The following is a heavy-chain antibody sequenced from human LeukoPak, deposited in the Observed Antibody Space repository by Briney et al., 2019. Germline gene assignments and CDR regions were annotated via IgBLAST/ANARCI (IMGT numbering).Heavy chain of an antibody. CDR1: GGTFSSYA. CDR3: ARRATHDAFDI. J-gene: IGHJ3*02. D-gene: IGHD1-26*01. CDR2: IIPIFGTA. V-gene: IGHV1-69*13. Sequence: PVKVSCKASGGTFSSYAISWVRQAPAQGLEWMGGIIPIFGTANYAQKFQGRVTITADESTSTAYMELSSLRSEDTAVYYCARRATHDAFDIWGQGTMVTVSS.